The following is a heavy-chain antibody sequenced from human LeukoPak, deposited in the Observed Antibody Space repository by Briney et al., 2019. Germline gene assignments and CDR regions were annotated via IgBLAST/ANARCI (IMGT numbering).Heavy chain of an antibody. V-gene: IGHV1-2*02. CDR2: INPNSGGT. J-gene: IGHJ4*02. CDR1: GYTFTGYY. CDR3: ARGSRGGLTYYYDSSGSPLFDY. Sequence: ASVKVSCKASGYTFTGYYMHWVRQAPGQGLEWMGWINPNSGGTNYAQKFQGRVTMTRDTSISTAYMELSRLRSDDTAVYYCARGSRGGLTYYYDSSGSPLFDYWGQGTLVTVSS. D-gene: IGHD3-22*01.